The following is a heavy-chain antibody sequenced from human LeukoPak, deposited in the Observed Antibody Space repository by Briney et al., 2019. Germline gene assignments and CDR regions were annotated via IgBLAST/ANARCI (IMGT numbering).Heavy chain of an antibody. D-gene: IGHD2-21*01. J-gene: IGHJ4*02. CDR1: GGTFGSYA. Sequence: ASVKVSCKASGGTFGSYAISWVRQAPGQGLEWMGGIIPIFGTANYAQKFQGRVTITADESTSTAYMELSSLRSEDTAVYYCASPSYCGGDCWYYFDYWGQGTLVTVSS. V-gene: IGHV1-69*13. CDR2: IIPIFGTA. CDR3: ASPSYCGGDCWYYFDY.